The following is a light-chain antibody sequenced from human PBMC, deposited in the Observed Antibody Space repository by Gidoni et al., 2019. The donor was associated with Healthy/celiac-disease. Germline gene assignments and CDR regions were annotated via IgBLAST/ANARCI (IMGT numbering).Light chain of an antibody. J-gene: IGKJ5*01. Sequence: DIVLTQSPATLSLSPGERATLSCRASQRVSSYLAWYQQKPGQAPRLLIYDASNRATGIPARFSGSASGTDFTLTISSLEPEDFAVYYCQQRSNWPPNTFXXXTRLEIK. CDR1: QRVSSY. V-gene: IGKV3-11*01. CDR2: DAS. CDR3: QQRSNWPPNT.